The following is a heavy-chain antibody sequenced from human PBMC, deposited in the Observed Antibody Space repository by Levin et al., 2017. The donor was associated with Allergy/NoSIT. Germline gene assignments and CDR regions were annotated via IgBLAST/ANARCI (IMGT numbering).Heavy chain of an antibody. J-gene: IGHJ4*02. D-gene: IGHD2-2*01. CDR1: GFTFEDYG. CDR3: ARVGYCGSTSCSYYFAY. Sequence: PGGSLRLSCAASGFTFEDYGMSWVRQAPGKGLEWVSGINWNGGSTGYADSVKGRFTISRDNAKNSLYLQMNSLRAEDTALYYCARVGYCGSTSCSYYFAYWGQGTLVTVSS. V-gene: IGHV3-20*04. CDR2: INWNGGST.